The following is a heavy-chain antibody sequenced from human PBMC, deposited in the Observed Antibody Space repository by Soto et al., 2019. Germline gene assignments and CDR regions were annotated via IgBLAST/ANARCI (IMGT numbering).Heavy chain of an antibody. CDR3: ACWGHIVPVAPSDFDR. CDR2: ISPDGSDV. Sequence: QVVESGGGLVPPGGSLRLSCAASGFPFTNYWMNWVRQTPGKGLMWVSRISPDGSDVGYADSVEGRVTVSSDNAKNALSLRRHSLRAEDTAMYYCACWGHIVPVAPSDFDRWGQGTLVTVSS. CDR1: GFPFTNYW. D-gene: IGHD2-8*02. V-gene: IGHV3-74*01. J-gene: IGHJ4*02.